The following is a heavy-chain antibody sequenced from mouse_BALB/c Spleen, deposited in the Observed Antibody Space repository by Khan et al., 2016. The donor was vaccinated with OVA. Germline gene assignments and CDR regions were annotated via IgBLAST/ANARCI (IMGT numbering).Heavy chain of an antibody. D-gene: IGHD1-1*01. J-gene: IGHJ4*01. Sequence: EVELVESGGGLVQPGGSLTLSCAASGFTFSSYGMSWVRQTPDKRLELVATINSNGGSTYYPDNVKGRFSISRDNAKNTLFLQMSSLKSEDTAMYSCARDPYYYGSKYAMDYWGQGTSVTVSS. CDR2: INSNGGST. V-gene: IGHV5-6-3*01. CDR3: ARDPYYYGSKYAMDY. CDR1: GFTFSSYG.